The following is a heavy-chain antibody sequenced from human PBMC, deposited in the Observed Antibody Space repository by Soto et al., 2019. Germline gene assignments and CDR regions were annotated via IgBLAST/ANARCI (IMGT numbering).Heavy chain of an antibody. J-gene: IGHJ5*02. CDR2: IYHSGGT. V-gene: IGHV4-4*01. D-gene: IGHD2-15*01. CDR3: VRGIVVPARRFDP. Sequence: QVQLQESGPGLVKPSGTLSLTCAVSGASITGYNWCTWVRQPPGEGLEWIGEIYHSGGTSYNPSLKSRVTMSVDKANTHFSLNLRSVTAADTAADCCVRGIVVPARRFDPGGQETPVTVSS. CDR1: GASITGYNW.